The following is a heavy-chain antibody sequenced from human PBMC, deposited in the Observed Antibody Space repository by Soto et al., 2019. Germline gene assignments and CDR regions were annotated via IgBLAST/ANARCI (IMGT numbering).Heavy chain of an antibody. CDR1: GYTFTSYG. CDR2: FSAYNGNT. J-gene: IGHJ4*02. V-gene: IGHV1-18*01. CDR3: ASSLLVGYGLEGESD. D-gene: IGHD5-18*01. Sequence: QVQLVQSGAEVKKPGASVKVSCKASGYTFTSYGISWVRQAPGQGLEWMGWFSAYNGNTNYAQKLQGRVTMTTDTTTSTAYMELRSLRSDDTAVYYCASSLLVGYGLEGESDWGQGTLVTVSS.